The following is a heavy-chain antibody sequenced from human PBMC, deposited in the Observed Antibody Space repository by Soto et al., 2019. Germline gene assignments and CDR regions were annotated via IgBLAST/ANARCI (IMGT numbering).Heavy chain of an antibody. Sequence: EVQLLESGGGLVQPGGSLRLSCAASGFTFTNYAMNWVRQAPGKGLEWVSAITGRGNTYYADSVKGRFTISRDSFESTLYLQMNSLKAEDTAVYYCAKVPWGSSRTGGFDFWGQGPLVTVSS. D-gene: IGHD6-6*01. V-gene: IGHV3-23*01. CDR2: ITGRGNT. J-gene: IGHJ4*02. CDR3: AKVPWGSSRTGGFDF. CDR1: GFTFTNYA.